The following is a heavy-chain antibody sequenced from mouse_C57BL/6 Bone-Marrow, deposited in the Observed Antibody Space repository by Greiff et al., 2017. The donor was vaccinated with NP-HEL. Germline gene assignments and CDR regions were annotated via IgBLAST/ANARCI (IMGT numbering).Heavy chain of an antibody. V-gene: IGHV1-26*01. J-gene: IGHJ2*01. Sequence: EVQLQQSGPELVKPGASVKISCKASGYTFTDYYMNWVKQSHGKSLEWIGDINPNNGGTSYNQKFKGKATLTVDKSSSTAYMELRSLTSEDSAVYYCAFNYYGSSYCFDYWGQGTTLTVSS. D-gene: IGHD1-1*01. CDR3: AFNYYGSSYCFDY. CDR1: GYTFTDYY. CDR2: INPNNGGT.